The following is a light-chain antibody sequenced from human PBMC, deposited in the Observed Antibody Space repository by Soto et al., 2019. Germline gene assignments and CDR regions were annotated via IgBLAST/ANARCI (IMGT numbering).Light chain of an antibody. CDR2: WAS. J-gene: IGKJ2*01. CDR3: QQYYSIPYT. CDR1: QSVLSSSNNKNF. Sequence: DIVMTQSPDSLAVSLGERATINCQSSQSVLSSSNNKNFLAWYQQKPGQSPKLLIYWASTRESGVPDRFSGSGSGTDFTLTISSLQAEDVAVYYCQQYYSIPYTFGQGTKLEIK. V-gene: IGKV4-1*01.